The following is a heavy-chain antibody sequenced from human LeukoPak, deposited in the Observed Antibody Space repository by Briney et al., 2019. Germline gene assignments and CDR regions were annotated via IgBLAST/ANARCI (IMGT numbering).Heavy chain of an antibody. V-gene: IGHV1-8*01. D-gene: IGHD3-22*01. Sequence: ASVKVSCKASGYTFTSYDINWVRQATGQGLEWMGWMNPNSGNTGYAQKFQGRDTMTRNTSISTAYMELSNLRSEDTAVYYCARTYYYDSSGYYLDAFDIWGQGTMVTVSS. CDR3: ARTYYYDSSGYYLDAFDI. J-gene: IGHJ3*02. CDR2: MNPNSGNT. CDR1: GYTFTSYD.